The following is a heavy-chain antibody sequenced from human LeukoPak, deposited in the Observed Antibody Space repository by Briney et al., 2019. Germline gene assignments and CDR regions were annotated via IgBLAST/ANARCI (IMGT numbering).Heavy chain of an antibody. D-gene: IGHD5-12*01. CDR3: ARDRRGYDWDFDY. V-gene: IGHV4-61*08. CDR1: GGSISSGGYS. Sequence: SSETLSLTCAVSGGSISSGGYSWSWIRQPPGKGLEWIGYIYYSGSTNYNPSLKSRVTISVDTSKNQFSLKLSSVTAADTAVYYCARDRRGYDWDFDYWGQGTLVTVSS. CDR2: IYYSGST. J-gene: IGHJ4*02.